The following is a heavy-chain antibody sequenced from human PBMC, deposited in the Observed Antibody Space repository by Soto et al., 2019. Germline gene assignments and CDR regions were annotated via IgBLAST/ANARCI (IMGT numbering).Heavy chain of an antibody. CDR1: GYTFTSYD. Sequence: QVQLVQSGAEVKKPGASVKVSCKASGYTFTSYDINWVRQATGQGLEYLGWMNPNSGNTGYVQKFQGRVTMTRDTPISTANVELRSLRSEDRAVYYCARGFKYGDYAGWFAPWGQGPLVPLPS. D-gene: IGHD4-17*01. CDR2: MNPNSGNT. J-gene: IGHJ5*02. CDR3: ARGFKYGDYAGWFAP. V-gene: IGHV1-8*01.